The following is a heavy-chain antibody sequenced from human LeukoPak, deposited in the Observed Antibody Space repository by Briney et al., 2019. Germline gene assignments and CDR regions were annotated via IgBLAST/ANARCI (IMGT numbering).Heavy chain of an antibody. J-gene: IGHJ5*02. Sequence: GASLKISCKGFSSILSTYWIGWVRQLPGRGLEWMGIIHPGDYTTQYSASFQGQVTISVDKSTGTAYLQWSSLKASDTAMYYCASRDYGSTWSDPWGQGTLVTVSS. CDR3: ASRDYGSTWSDP. D-gene: IGHD4/OR15-4a*01. CDR1: SSILSTYW. V-gene: IGHV5-51*01. CDR2: IHPGDYTT.